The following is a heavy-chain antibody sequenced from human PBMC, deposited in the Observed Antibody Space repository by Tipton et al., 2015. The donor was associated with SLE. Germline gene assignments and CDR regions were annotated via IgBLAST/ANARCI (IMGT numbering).Heavy chain of an antibody. Sequence: TLSLTCTVSGGSISSHYWSWIRQPPGKGLEWIGYIYYSGSTNYNPSLKSRVTISVDTSKNQFSLKLSSVTAADTAVYYCARDRDGYTWGQGTLVTVSS. CDR2: IYYSGST. D-gene: IGHD5-24*01. J-gene: IGHJ4*02. CDR1: GGSISSHY. CDR3: ARDRDGYT. V-gene: IGHV4-59*11.